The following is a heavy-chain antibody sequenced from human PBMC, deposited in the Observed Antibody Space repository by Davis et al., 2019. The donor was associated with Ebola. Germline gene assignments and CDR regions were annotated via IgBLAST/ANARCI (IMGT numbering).Heavy chain of an antibody. CDR2: IWYDGRNE. CDR3: AKDPLGHTGENDY. Sequence: GESLKISCVVSGLTFSSYGLHWVRQTPGKGLEWVAFIWYDGRNEHYIDSVKGRFTISRDNSKNTLYLQMNSLRPEDTAVYYCAKDPLGHTGENDYWGQGTLVTVSS. CDR1: GLTFSSYG. V-gene: IGHV3-30*02. D-gene: IGHD4-17*01. J-gene: IGHJ4*02.